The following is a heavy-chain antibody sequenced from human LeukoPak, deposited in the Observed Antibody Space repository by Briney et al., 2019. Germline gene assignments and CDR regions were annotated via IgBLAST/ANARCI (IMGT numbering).Heavy chain of an antibody. J-gene: IGHJ1*01. V-gene: IGHV3-23*01. CDR3: AKVGDRGSGIAAEYFQH. CDR1: GFTFSSYA. CDR2: ISGSGGST. D-gene: IGHD2-15*01. Sequence: PGGSLRLSCAASGFTFSSYAMSWVRQAPGKGLEWVSAISGSGGSTYYADSVKGRFTISRDNSKNTLYLQMNSLRAEDTAVYYCAKVGDRGSGIAAEYFQHWGQGTLVTVSS.